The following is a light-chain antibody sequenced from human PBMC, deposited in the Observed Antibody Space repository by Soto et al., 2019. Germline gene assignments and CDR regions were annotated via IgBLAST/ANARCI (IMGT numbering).Light chain of an antibody. CDR3: QQYNNWPRT. CDR2: GAS. CDR1: QSVSSY. V-gene: IGKV3D-15*01. J-gene: IGKJ1*01. Sequence: EIVLRQSPGTLSLSPGEGARLSCRASQSVSSYLAWYQQKPGQAPRLLIYGASSRATGIPDRFSGSGSGTDFTLTISSLQSEDFAVYYCQQYNNWPRTFGQGTKVDIK.